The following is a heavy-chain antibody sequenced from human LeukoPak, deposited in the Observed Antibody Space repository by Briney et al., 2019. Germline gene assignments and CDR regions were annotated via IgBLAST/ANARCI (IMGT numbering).Heavy chain of an antibody. V-gene: IGHV3-9*01. Sequence: GRSLRLSCAASGFTFDDYAMHWVRQAPGKGLEWVSGISWNSGSIGHADSVKGRFTISRDNAKNSLYLQMNSLRAEDTALYYCAKDIKYSSSWYGGIDYWGQGTLVTVSS. J-gene: IGHJ4*02. CDR3: AKDIKYSSSWYGGIDY. CDR2: ISWNSGSI. CDR1: GFTFDDYA. D-gene: IGHD6-6*01.